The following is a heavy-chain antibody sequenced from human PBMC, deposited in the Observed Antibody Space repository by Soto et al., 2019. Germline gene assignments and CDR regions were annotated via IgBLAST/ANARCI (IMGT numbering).Heavy chain of an antibody. CDR2: IYHSGST. Sequence: PSETLSLTCAVSGYSISSGYYWGWIRQPPGKGLEWIGSIYHSGSTYYNPSLKSRVTISVDTSKNQFSLKLSSVTAADTAVYCCARRHSSSWYGLDYWGQGTLVTVSS. V-gene: IGHV4-38-2*01. CDR3: ARRHSSSWYGLDY. CDR1: GYSISSGYY. D-gene: IGHD6-13*01. J-gene: IGHJ4*02.